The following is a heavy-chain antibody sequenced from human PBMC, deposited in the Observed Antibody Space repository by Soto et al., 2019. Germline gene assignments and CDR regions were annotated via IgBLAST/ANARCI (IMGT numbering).Heavy chain of an antibody. J-gene: IGHJ4*02. CDR2: ITGSGDLT. CDR3: AKDPVN. V-gene: IGHV3-23*01. CDR1: GFTFSSYA. Sequence: GGSLRLSCAASGFTFSSYAMNWVRQAPGKGLEWVSGITGSGDLTYYADSVKGDFTISRDNSKNTLYLQMSSLRAEDTAVYYCAKDPVNWGQGTLVTVSS.